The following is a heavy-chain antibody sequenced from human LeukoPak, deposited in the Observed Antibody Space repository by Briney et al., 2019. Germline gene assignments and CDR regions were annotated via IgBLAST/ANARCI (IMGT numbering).Heavy chain of an antibody. V-gene: IGHV3-30*02. J-gene: IGHJ4*02. CDR2: IWYDGSNK. CDR1: GFTFRSHG. CDR3: AKDQYSAEGASDY. Sequence: GGSLRLSCAASGFTFRSHGMHWVRQAPGKGLEWVAFIWYDGSNKYYTDSVKGRFTISRDNSKNTLYLQMNSLRAEDTAVYYCAKDQYSAEGASDYWGQGTLVTVSS. D-gene: IGHD5-12*01.